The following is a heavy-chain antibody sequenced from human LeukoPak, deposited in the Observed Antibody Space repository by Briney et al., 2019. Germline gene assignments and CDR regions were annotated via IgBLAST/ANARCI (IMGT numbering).Heavy chain of an antibody. D-gene: IGHD2-2*01. V-gene: IGHV4-59*01. CDR3: ARGYCSSTSCYERCNWFDP. Sequence: KPSETLSLTCTVSGGSISSYYWSWIRQPPGKGLEWIGYIYYSGSTNYNPSLKSRVTISVDTSKNQFSLKLSSVTAADTAVYYCARGYCSSTSCYERCNWFDPWGQGTLVTVSS. CDR1: GGSISSYY. CDR2: IYYSGST. J-gene: IGHJ5*02.